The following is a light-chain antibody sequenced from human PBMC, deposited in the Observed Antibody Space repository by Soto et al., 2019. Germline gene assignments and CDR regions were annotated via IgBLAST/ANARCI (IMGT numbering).Light chain of an antibody. J-gene: IGKJ5*01. V-gene: IGKV1-39*01. CDR3: QQLNSYPQT. CDR1: QTISTY. Sequence: IQITHSPSSLSASLGYIFTITFRASQTISTYLNWYQQKPGKAPRLLIYDASSLLSGVPSRFSGSGSGTDFTLTISSLQPEDSATYFCQQLNSYPQTFGQGTRLEIK. CDR2: DAS.